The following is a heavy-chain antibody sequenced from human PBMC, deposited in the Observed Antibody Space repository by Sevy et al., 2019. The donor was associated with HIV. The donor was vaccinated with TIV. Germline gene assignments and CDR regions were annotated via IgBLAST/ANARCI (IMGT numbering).Heavy chain of an antibody. V-gene: IGHV3-23*01. CDR3: AKRPRDFDI. Sequence: GESLKISCAASGFTFSSYAMSWVRQAPGKGLEWVSAISGSGGSTYYADSVKGRFTISRDNSKNTLYLQMNSLRAEDTAVYYCAKRPRDFDIWGQGTMVTVSS. CDR2: ISGSGGST. D-gene: IGHD3-10*01. J-gene: IGHJ3*02. CDR1: GFTFSSYA.